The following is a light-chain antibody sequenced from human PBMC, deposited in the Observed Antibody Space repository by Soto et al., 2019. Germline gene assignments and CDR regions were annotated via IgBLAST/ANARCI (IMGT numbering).Light chain of an antibody. CDR2: SNS. CDR1: SSNIGSNT. J-gene: IGLJ3*02. CDR3: AVWDDSLTGWV. Sequence: QSVLTQPPSASGTPGQRVTISCSGSSSNIGSNTVNWYQQLPGTAPKLLIYSNSQRPSGVPARFSGSKSGTSASLAISGLRSEDEADYYCAVWDDSLTGWVFGGGTKLTVL. V-gene: IGLV1-44*01.